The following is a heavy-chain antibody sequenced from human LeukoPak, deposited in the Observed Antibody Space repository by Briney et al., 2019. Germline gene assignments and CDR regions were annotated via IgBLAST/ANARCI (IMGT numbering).Heavy chain of an antibody. CDR2: INQDGTEK. CDR3: ARDGPEIVLRFLESGGHFDY. V-gene: IGHV3-7*01. J-gene: IGHJ4*02. D-gene: IGHD3-3*01. CDR1: GFPFSTYW. Sequence: PGGSLRLSCAASGFPFSTYWMSWVRQAPGKGLEWVANINQDGTEKYYVDSVKGRFTISRDNAKNSLYLQMNSLRAEDTAVYYCARDGPEIVLRFLESGGHFDYWGQGTLVTVSS.